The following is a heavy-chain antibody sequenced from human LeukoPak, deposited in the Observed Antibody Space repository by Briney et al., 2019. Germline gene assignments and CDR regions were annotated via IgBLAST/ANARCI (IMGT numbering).Heavy chain of an antibody. V-gene: IGHV4-30-2*01. CDR3: ARGLRLSGYLNRNDY. CDR2: IFHSGGT. Sequence: SETLSLTCSVSGVSISSGGNYWTWIRQPPGKGLEWIGNIFHSGGTFYNESLKSRVTISVDTSKNQFSLKLSSVTAADTAVYYCARGLRLSGYLNRNDYWGQGTLVTVSS. J-gene: IGHJ4*02. D-gene: IGHD5-12*01. CDR1: GVSISSGGNY.